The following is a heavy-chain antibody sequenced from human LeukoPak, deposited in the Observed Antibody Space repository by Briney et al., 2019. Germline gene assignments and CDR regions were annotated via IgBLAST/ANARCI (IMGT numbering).Heavy chain of an antibody. CDR2: IIPIFGIA. J-gene: IGHJ5*02. V-gene: IGHV1-69*04. CDR1: GGTFSSYA. Sequence: SVKVSCKASGGTFSSYAISWVRQAPGQGLEWMGRIIPIFGIANYAQKFQGRVAITADKSTSTAYMELSSLRSEDTAVYYCARGVATTNWFDPWGQGTLVTVSS. D-gene: IGHD5-12*01. CDR3: ARGVATTNWFDP.